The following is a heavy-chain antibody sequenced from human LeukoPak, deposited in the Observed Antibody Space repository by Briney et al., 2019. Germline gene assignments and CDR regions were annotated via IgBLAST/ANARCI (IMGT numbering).Heavy chain of an antibody. Sequence: GGSLRLSCAASGFTFSSYAMSWVRQAPGKGLEWVSAISCSGGSTYYADSVKGRFTISRDNSKNTLYLQMNSLRAEDTAVYYCARGIGGYRFDSWGQGTLVTVSS. V-gene: IGHV3-23*01. D-gene: IGHD5-18*01. CDR3: ARGIGGYRFDS. J-gene: IGHJ5*01. CDR1: GFTFSSYA. CDR2: ISCSGGST.